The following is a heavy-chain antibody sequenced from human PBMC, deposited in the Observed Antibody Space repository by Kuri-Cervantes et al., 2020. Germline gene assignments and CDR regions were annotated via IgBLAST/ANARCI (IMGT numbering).Heavy chain of an antibody. Sequence: ETLSLTCAVDGVSFSNHYWNWVRQPPGKGLEWVSAISGSGGSTYYADSVKGRFTISRDNSKNTLYLQMNSLRAEDTAVYYCARDASLDFWSGYFGYWGQGTLVTVSS. CDR1: GVSFSNHY. CDR3: ARDASLDFWSGYFGY. CDR2: ISGSGGST. D-gene: IGHD3-3*01. V-gene: IGHV3-23*01. J-gene: IGHJ4*02.